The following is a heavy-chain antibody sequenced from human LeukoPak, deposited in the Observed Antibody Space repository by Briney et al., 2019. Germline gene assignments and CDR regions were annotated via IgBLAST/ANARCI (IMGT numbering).Heavy chain of an antibody. D-gene: IGHD4-17*01. CDR3: ARVTTGWFDP. CDR1: GGSISTYY. V-gene: IGHV4-59*08. Sequence: SETLSLTCAVSGGSISTYYWSWIRQPPGKGLEWIGYIHYSGSSNYNPSLKSRVTISLDTSKNQFSLKLSSVTAADTAVYYCARVTTGWFDPWGQGTLVTVSS. CDR2: IHYSGSS. J-gene: IGHJ5*02.